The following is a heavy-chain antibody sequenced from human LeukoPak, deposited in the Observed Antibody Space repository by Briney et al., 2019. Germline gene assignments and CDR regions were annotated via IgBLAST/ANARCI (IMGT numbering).Heavy chain of an antibody. CDR3: ARSTEWYADY. V-gene: IGHV3-48*01. Sequence: PGGSLRLSCAASGFNFNIYSMNWVRQAPGKGLEWVSYITSSSSTIYYADSVRGRFIISRDNAKKSVYPQLNNLRADDTAVYYCARSTEWYADYWGQGTLVTVSS. J-gene: IGHJ4*02. CDR1: GFNFNIYS. D-gene: IGHD3-3*01. CDR2: ITSSSSTI.